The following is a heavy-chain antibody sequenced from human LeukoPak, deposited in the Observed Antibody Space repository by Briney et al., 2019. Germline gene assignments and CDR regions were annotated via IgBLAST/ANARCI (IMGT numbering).Heavy chain of an antibody. V-gene: IGHV4-30-4*01. CDR1: GGSISSGDYY. J-gene: IGHJ4*02. D-gene: IGHD3-16*01. CDR2: IYYSGST. Sequence: SETLSLTCTVSGGSISSGDYYWSWIRQPPGKGLEWIGYIYYSGSTYYNPSLKSRVTISIDTSKNQFSLKLSSVTAADTAVYYCARDARGEALDYWGQGTLVTVSS. CDR3: ARDARGEALDY.